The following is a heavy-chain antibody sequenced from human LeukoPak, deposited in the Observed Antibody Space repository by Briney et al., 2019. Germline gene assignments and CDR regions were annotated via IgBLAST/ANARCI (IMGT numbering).Heavy chain of an antibody. CDR3: ARSIATDLHFDY. Sequence: GGSLRLSCAASGFTFSNYDMHGVRQDAGNGLEWVCIFWTAGDTYYADSVKGRFTISRDNSKNTLYLQMNSLRAEDTAVYYCARSIATDLHFDYWGQGTLVTVSS. J-gene: IGHJ4*02. CDR2: FWTAGDT. CDR1: GFTFSNYD. V-gene: IGHV3-13*01. D-gene: IGHD2-21*01.